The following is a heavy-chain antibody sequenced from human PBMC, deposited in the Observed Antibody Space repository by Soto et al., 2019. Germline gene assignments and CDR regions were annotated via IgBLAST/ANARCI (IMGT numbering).Heavy chain of an antibody. CDR2: ISYDGSNK. Sequence: GGSLRLSCAASGFTFSSYGMHWVRQAPGKGLEWVAVISYDGSNKYYADSVKGRFTISRDNSKNTLYLQMNSLRAEDTAVYYCAKDQERAVAGSYYYYGMDVWGQGTTVTVSS. CDR1: GFTFSSYG. CDR3: AKDQERAVAGSYYYYGMDV. V-gene: IGHV3-30*18. J-gene: IGHJ6*02. D-gene: IGHD6-19*01.